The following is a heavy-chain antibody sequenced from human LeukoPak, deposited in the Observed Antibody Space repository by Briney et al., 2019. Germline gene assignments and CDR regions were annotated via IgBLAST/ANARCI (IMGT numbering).Heavy chain of an antibody. V-gene: IGHV3-30*18. J-gene: IGHJ4*02. CDR2: ISYDGSNK. CDR3: AKGESVDY. Sequence: PGRSLRLSCAASGFTFSSYGMHWVRQAPGKGLEWVAVISYDGSNKYYADSVKGRFTISRDNSKNTLYLQMNSLRAEDTAVYYCAKGESVDYWGQGTLVTVSS. CDR1: GFTFSSYG.